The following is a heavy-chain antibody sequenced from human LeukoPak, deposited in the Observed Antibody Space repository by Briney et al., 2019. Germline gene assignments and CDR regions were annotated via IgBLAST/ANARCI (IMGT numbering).Heavy chain of an antibody. D-gene: IGHD2-15*01. CDR3: ARVAPRYCSGGSCYSPNFDY. CDR2: INPNSGGT. Sequence: GASVKVSCKASGYTFTGYYMHWVRQAPGQGLEWMGWINPNSGGTNYAQKFQGWVTMTRDTSISTAYMELSSLRSEDTAVYYCARVAPRYCSGGSCYSPNFDYWGQGTLVTVSS. J-gene: IGHJ4*02. CDR1: GYTFTGYY. V-gene: IGHV1-2*04.